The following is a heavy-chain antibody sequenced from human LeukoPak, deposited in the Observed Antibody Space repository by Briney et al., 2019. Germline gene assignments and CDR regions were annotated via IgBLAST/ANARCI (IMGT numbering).Heavy chain of an antibody. J-gene: IGHJ4*02. CDR1: GGSISSHY. CDR2: IHYSGST. Sequence: SSETLPLTCTVSGGSISSHYWSWIRQPPGKGLEWIGYIHYSGSTNYNPSLKSRVTISVDTSKNQFSLKLSSVTAADTAVYYCARTDQGTAMAKWGQGTLVTVSS. CDR3: ARTDQGTAMAK. V-gene: IGHV4-59*11. D-gene: IGHD5-18*01.